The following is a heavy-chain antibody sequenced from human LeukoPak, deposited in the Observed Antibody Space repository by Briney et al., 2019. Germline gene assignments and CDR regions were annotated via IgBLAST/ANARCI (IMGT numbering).Heavy chain of an antibody. CDR1: GFTFSSYS. Sequence: GGSLRLSCAASGFTFSSYSMNWVRQAPGKGLEWVSYISSSSSTIYYADSVKGRFTISRDNAKNSLYLQMNSLRAEDTAVYYCARDEKRHYYGSGSYDYWGQGTLVTVSS. CDR2: ISSSSSTI. D-gene: IGHD3-10*01. J-gene: IGHJ4*02. V-gene: IGHV3-48*04. CDR3: ARDEKRHYYGSGSYDY.